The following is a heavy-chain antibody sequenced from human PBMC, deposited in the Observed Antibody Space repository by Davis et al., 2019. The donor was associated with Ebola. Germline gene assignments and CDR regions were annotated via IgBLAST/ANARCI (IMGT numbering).Heavy chain of an antibody. CDR2: IKSKTDGGTT. V-gene: IGHV3-15*01. J-gene: IGHJ4*02. Sequence: GESLNISCAASGFTFSNAWMSWVRQAPGKGLEWVGRIKSKTDGGTTDYAAPVKGRFTISRDDSKNTLYLQMNSLKTEDTAVYYCTAYSSSSVVFFDYWGQGTLVTVSS. CDR1: GFTFSNAW. D-gene: IGHD6-6*01. CDR3: TAYSSSSVVFFDY.